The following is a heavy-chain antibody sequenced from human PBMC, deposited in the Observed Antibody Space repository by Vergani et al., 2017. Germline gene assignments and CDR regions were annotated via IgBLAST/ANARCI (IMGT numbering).Heavy chain of an antibody. CDR3: ARDGDMVRGVRGFDY. D-gene: IGHD3-10*01. CDR2: ISSSSIYI. J-gene: IGHJ4*02. V-gene: IGHV3-21*01. CDR1: GFTFSSYS. Sequence: EVQLVESGGGLVKPGGSLRLSCAASGFTFSSYSMNWVRQAPGKGLEWVSSISSSSIYIYYADSVKGRFTISRDKAKNSLYLQMNSLRAEDTAVYYCARDGDMVRGVRGFDYWGQGTLVTVSS.